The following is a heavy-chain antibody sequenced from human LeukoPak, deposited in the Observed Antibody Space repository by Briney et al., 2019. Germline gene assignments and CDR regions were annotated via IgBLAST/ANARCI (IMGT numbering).Heavy chain of an antibody. V-gene: IGHV3-74*01. CDR1: GFTFSSYW. D-gene: IGHD3-22*01. CDR3: ARAPSEIGGYYPEYFRH. Sequence: GGSLRLSCAASGFTFSSYWMHWVRQAPGKGQVWVSRIKGDGSTNYADSVKGRFTISRDNAKNTVSLQMNSLRAEDTGVYYCARAPSEIGGYYPEYFRHWGQGTLVTVSS. CDR2: IKGDGST. J-gene: IGHJ1*01.